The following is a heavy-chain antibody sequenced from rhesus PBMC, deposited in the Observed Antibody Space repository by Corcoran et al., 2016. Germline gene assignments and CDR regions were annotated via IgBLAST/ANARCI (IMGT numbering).Heavy chain of an antibody. D-gene: IGHD6-13*01. V-gene: IGHV4S7*01. J-gene: IGHJ6*01. CDR3: ARGGSWSFDS. Sequence: QVQLPESGPGLVKPSETLSLTCPVSGGSVSRGYGWSWIRPPPRKGLEWIGYIYGSSGNTSYNPSLKSRVTISKDTSKNQFSLKLSAGTAADTAVYYCARGGSWSFDSWGQGVVVTVSS. CDR2: IYGSSGNT. CDR1: GGSVSRGYG.